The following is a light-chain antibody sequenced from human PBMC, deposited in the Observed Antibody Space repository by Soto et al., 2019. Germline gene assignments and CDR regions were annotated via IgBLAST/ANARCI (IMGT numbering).Light chain of an antibody. Sequence: EIVLTQSPATLSLSPGERATLSCRASQSVSGNYLAWYQQKPGQAPRLLIYDASNRANSIPARFSGSGSGTDFTLTISSLEPEDFAVHYCQQRSNSFGQGTRLEIK. V-gene: IGKV3D-20*02. CDR2: DAS. CDR1: QSVSGNY. CDR3: QQRSNS. J-gene: IGKJ5*01.